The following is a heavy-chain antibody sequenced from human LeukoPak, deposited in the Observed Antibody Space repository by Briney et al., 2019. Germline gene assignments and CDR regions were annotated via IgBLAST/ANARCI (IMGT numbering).Heavy chain of an antibody. CDR3: ARFSFDTAMVRLYYFDY. J-gene: IGHJ4*02. CDR1: GGSISSSNW. CDR2: IYHSGRT. V-gene: IGHV4-4*02. D-gene: IGHD5-18*01. Sequence: SETLSLTCAVSGGSISSSNWWSWVGQPPGKGLEWFGEIYHSGRTNYNPSLKSRVTISVDKSKNQISLKLSSVTAADTAVYYCARFSFDTAMVRLYYFDYWGQGTLVTVSS.